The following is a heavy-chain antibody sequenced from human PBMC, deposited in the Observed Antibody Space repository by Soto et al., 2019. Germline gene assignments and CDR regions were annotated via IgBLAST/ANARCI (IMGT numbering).Heavy chain of an antibody. CDR2: IYYSGST. CDR3: ARAPYCSGGSCHRYYFDY. CDR1: GGSISSSSYY. V-gene: IGHV4-39*01. D-gene: IGHD2-15*01. Sequence: SETLSLTCTVSGGSISSSSYYWGWIRQPPGKGLEWIGSIYYSGSTYYNPSLKSRVTISVDTSKNRFSLKLSSVTAADTAVYYCARAPYCSGGSCHRYYFDYWGQGTLVTVSS. J-gene: IGHJ4*02.